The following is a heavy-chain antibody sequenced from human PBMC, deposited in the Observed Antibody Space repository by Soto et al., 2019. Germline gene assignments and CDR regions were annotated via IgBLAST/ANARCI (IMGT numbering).Heavy chain of an antibody. CDR2: IQNTGGT. V-gene: IGHV4-34*01. D-gene: IGHD1-1*01. J-gene: IGHJ6*02. CDR1: GGSFSENH. Sequence: QVQVQQWGAGLLKPSETLSLTCAVYGGSFSENHWSWIRQPPGKGLEWIGEIQNTGGTNYSPSLKSRVTISVDRSKNQLSLSLTSVSAAAAAVYYCARSRNLDVGGQGTTVIVSS. CDR3: ARSRNLDV.